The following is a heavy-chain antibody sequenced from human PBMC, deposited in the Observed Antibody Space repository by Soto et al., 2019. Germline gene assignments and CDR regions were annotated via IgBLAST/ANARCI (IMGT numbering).Heavy chain of an antibody. CDR2: INHSGTT. J-gene: IGHJ4*02. D-gene: IGHD3-9*01. V-gene: IGHV4-34*01. CDR3: ARKPIYHFFAGYYAVDY. CDR1: GGSFSDYY. Sequence: QVQLRPWGAGLLTPSETLSLTCAVFGGSFSDYYWTWIRQPPGKGLEWIGEINHSGTTSYTPSLKSRLTISVDTSNNQFSLKLSSVTAADTAVDYCARKPIYHFFAGYYAVDYWGQGTLVTVSS.